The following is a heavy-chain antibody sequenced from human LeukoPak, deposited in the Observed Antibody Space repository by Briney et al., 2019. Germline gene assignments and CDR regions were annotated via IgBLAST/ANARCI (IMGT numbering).Heavy chain of an antibody. CDR3: ARTLNDYFDY. Sequence: GGSLRLSCAASGFTFSSYAMHWVRQAPGKGLEWVAVISYDGSNKYYADSVKGRFTISRDNSKNTLYLQMNSLRAEDTAVYYCARTLNDYFDYWGQGTLVTVSS. V-gene: IGHV3-30-3*01. CDR2: ISYDGSNK. CDR1: GFTFSSYA. J-gene: IGHJ4*02.